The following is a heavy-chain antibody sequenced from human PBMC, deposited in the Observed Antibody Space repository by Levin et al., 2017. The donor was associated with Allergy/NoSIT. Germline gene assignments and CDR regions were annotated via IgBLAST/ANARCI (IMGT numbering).Heavy chain of an antibody. CDR1: GGSISSYY. D-gene: IGHD1-1*01. J-gene: IGHJ3*02. Sequence: SETLSLTCTVSGGSISSYYWSWIRQPPGKGLEWIGYIYYSGSTNYNPSLKSRVTISVDTSKNQFSLKLSSVTAADTAVYYCARLDPKPAFDIWGQGTMVTVSS. CDR2: IYYSGST. CDR3: ARLDPKPAFDI. V-gene: IGHV4-59*01.